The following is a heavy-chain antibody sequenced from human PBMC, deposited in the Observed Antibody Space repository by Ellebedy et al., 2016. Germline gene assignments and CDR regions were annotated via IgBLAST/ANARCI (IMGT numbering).Heavy chain of an antibody. CDR1: GDSISRDDSY. D-gene: IGHD3-10*01. CDR2: IYHSGST. Sequence: SETLSLTCTVSGDSISRDDSYWSWIRQPPGKGLESIGYIYHSGSTSYNPSFKSRLTISVDTSKNQFSLKLSSVTAADTAVYYCARLHWFGNRILDYWGQGIRVTVSS. CDR3: ARLHWFGNRILDY. V-gene: IGHV4-30-4*01. J-gene: IGHJ4*02.